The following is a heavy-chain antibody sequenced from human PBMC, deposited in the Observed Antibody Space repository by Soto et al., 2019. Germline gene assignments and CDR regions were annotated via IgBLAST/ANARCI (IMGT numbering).Heavy chain of an antibody. CDR1: GGSFSGYY. Sequence: SETLSLTCAVYGGSFSGYYWSXHRQPPGKGLEWNGEINHSGSTNYNPSLKSRVTISVDTSKNQFSLKLGSVTAADTAVYSCASSDDGITPFDYWGQGTLVTVSP. V-gene: IGHV4-34*01. D-gene: IGHD3-16*01. CDR3: ASSDDGITPFDY. J-gene: IGHJ4*02. CDR2: INHSGST.